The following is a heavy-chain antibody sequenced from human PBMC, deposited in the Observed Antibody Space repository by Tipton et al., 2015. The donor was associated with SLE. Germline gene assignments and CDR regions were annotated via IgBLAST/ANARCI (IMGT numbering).Heavy chain of an antibody. CDR3: ARDDPYSSIDY. D-gene: IGHD6-13*01. Sequence: SLRLSCVGSGFTFSEYWLSWVRQAPGKELEWVANINEDGSEKWIGDTVKGRFTLSRDNAKNSLYLQMNSLRVEDTAMYYCARDDPYSSIDYWGQGTLVTVSS. CDR1: GFTFSEYW. J-gene: IGHJ4*02. CDR2: INEDGSEK. V-gene: IGHV3-7*01.